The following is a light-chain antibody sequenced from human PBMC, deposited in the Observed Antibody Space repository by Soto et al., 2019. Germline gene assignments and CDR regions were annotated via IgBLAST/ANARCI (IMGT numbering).Light chain of an antibody. V-gene: IGKV3-20*01. Sequence: EIVLTQSPGTLSLSPGERATLSCRASQSVNSDYFAWYQQKPGQGPRVLMYGASNRATGIPDRFSDSGSGTDFTLTISRLEPDDFAVYYCQQYDSSPRTFGQGTKVEI. CDR3: QQYDSSPRT. CDR1: QSVNSDY. J-gene: IGKJ1*01. CDR2: GAS.